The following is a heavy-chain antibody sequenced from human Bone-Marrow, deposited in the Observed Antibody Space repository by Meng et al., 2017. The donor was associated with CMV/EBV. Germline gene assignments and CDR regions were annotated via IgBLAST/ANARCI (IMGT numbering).Heavy chain of an antibody. CDR3: AREGYYYDSSGYYYEYFDY. V-gene: IGHV3-53*05. J-gene: IGHJ4*02. D-gene: IGHD3-22*01. Sequence: GESLKISCAASGFTVSSNYMSWVRQAPGKGLEWVSVIYSGGSTYYADSVKGRFTISRDNSKNTLYLQMNSLRAEDTAVYYCAREGYYYDSSGYYYEYFDYWGQGTLVTFAS. CDR1: GFTVSSNY. CDR2: IYSGGST.